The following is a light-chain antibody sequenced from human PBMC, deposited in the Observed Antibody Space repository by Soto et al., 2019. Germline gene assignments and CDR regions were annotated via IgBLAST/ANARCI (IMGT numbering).Light chain of an antibody. V-gene: IGLV2-14*03. CDR3: SSYISSTVPYV. Sequence: QSALTQPASVSGSPGQSITISCTGTSRDVGGFNYVSWYQQHPGKAPKLMIYDVSYRPSGVSTRFSGSKSGNTASLTISGLQAEDDADYYCSSYISSTVPYVFGTGTKLTVL. CDR1: SRDVGGFNY. J-gene: IGLJ1*01. CDR2: DVS.